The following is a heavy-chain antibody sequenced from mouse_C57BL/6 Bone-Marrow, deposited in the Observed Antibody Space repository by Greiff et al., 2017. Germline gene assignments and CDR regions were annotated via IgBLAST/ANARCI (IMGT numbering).Heavy chain of an antibody. CDR1: GFTFSSYA. Sequence: EVKLVESGGGLVKPGGSLKLSCAASGFTFSSYAMSWVRQTPEKRLEWVATISDGGSYTYYPDNVKGRFTISRDNAKNNLYLQMSHLKSEDTAMYYCARGDYGVDYWGQGTTLTVSS. V-gene: IGHV5-4*03. CDR3: ARGDYGVDY. J-gene: IGHJ2*01. D-gene: IGHD2-4*01. CDR2: ISDGGSYT.